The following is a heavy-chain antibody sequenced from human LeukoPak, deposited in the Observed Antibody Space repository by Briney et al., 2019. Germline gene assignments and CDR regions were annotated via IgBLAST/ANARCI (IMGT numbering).Heavy chain of an antibody. CDR3: AGREWGLLDY. CDR2: ISVDGSNE. CDR1: GFTFSSYA. V-gene: IGHV3-30*04. D-gene: IGHD1-26*01. Sequence: PGGSLRLSCAASGFTFSSYAMHWVRQAPGKGLEWVAVISVDGSNEYYADSVKGQFTISRDNSKNTLYLQMNSLRAEDTAVYYCAGREWGLLDYWGQGTLVTVSS. J-gene: IGHJ4*02.